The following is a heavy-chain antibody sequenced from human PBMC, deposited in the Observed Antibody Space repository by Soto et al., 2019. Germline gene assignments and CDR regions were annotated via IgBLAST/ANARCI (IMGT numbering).Heavy chain of an antibody. J-gene: IGHJ4*02. CDR2: ISYDGSNK. D-gene: IGHD3-3*01. CDR3: AKIEGERVSSIFGVVISPIDY. Sequence: GGSLRLSCAASGFTFSSYGMHWVRQAPGKGLEWVAVISYDGSNKYYADSVKGRFTISRDNSKNTLYLQMNSLRAEDTAVYYCAKIEGERVSSIFGVVISPIDYWGQGTLVTVSS. CDR1: GFTFSSYG. V-gene: IGHV3-30*18.